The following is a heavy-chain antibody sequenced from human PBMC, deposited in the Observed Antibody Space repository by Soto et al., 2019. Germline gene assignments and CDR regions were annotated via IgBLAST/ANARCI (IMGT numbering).Heavy chain of an antibody. J-gene: IGHJ5*02. CDR3: AKESPLIVGAINWFDP. CDR2: ISGSGGST. CDR1: GFTFSSYA. V-gene: IGHV3-23*01. Sequence: EVQLLESGGGLVQPGGSLRLSCAASGFTFSSYAMSWVRQAPGKGLEWVSAISGSGGSTYYADSVKGRFTISRDNSKNTLYLQMNSLRAEDTAVYYCAKESPLIVGAINWFDPWGQGTLVTVSS. D-gene: IGHD1-26*01.